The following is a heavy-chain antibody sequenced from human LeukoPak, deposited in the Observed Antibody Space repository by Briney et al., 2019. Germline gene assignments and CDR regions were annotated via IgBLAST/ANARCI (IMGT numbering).Heavy chain of an antibody. V-gene: IGHV3-30*04. CDR2: ISYDGSNK. Sequence: PGGSLRLSCAASGFTFSSYAMHWVRQAPGKGLEWVAVISYDGSNKYYADSVKGRFTISRDNSKNTLYLQMNSLRAEDTAVYYCARDLGPDVWGQGTTVTVSS. J-gene: IGHJ6*02. CDR1: GFTFSSYA. CDR3: ARDLGPDV.